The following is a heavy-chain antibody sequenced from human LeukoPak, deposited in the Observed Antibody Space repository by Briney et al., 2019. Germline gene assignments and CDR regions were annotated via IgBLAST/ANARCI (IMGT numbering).Heavy chain of an antibody. CDR3: ASSESSSPRRAFDF. D-gene: IGHD2-2*01. Sequence: GGSLRLSCEASGFAVSSNYMIWVRQAPGKGLEWVSGMFGGGSTYYADFVEGRFSISRDTSKNTVYLQMNSLRPEDTAVYHCASSESSSPRRAFDFWGLGTWVTVSS. CDR2: MFGGGST. J-gene: IGHJ3*01. CDR1: GFAVSSNY. V-gene: IGHV3-66*02.